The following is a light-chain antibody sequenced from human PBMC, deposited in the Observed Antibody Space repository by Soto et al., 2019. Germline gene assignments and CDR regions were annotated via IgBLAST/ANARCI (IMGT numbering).Light chain of an antibody. CDR1: QGISSA. V-gene: IGKV1D-13*01. J-gene: IGKJ1*01. CDR3: QQFNNFPWT. CDR2: GAS. Sequence: AIQLTQSPSSLSASVGDRVTLTCRTSQGISSALAWFQQKPGKSPKLLIYGASTLEGGVPSRFSGSGSGTDFTLTISSLQPEDFATYYCQQFNNFPWTFGPGTKVEI.